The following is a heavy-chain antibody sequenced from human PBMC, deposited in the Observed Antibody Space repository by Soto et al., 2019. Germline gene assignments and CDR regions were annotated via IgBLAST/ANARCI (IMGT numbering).Heavy chain of an antibody. CDR1: GFSLSTNGVG. D-gene: IGHD4-4*01. CDR3: AHIEGTVTANYYNEYGLDF. V-gene: IGHV2-5*02. CDR2: IYWDNDK. Sequence: HITLKESGPSLVKPAHTLTLTCSFSGFSLSTNGVGVGWIRQPPGKALERLAVIYWDNDKGYSPSLKSRLTITKDTTNNQVVHTMTTMDPVDTATYYCAHIEGTVTANYYNEYGLDFWGKGTKATVS. J-gene: IGHJ6*04.